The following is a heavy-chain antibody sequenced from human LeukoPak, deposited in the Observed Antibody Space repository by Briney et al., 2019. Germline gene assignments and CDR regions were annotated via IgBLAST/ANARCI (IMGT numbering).Heavy chain of an antibody. Sequence: GGSLRLSCAASGFTFSSYSMNWVRQAPGKGLEWVSSISSSSSYIYYADSVKGRFTISRVNAKNSLYLQMNSLRAEDTAVYYCVRDTIGWYPFDYWGQGTLVTVSS. CDR2: ISSSSSYI. D-gene: IGHD6-19*01. CDR3: VRDTIGWYPFDY. V-gene: IGHV3-21*01. CDR1: GFTFSSYS. J-gene: IGHJ4*02.